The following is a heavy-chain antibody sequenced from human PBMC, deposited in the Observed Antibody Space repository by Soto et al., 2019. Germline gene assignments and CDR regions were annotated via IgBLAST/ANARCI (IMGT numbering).Heavy chain of an antibody. CDR2: LWHDGSNK. J-gene: IGHJ4*02. CDR1: GFTFSSSV. Sequence: QVQLVESGGGVVQPGRSLRLSCAASGFTFSSSVMHWVRQAPGKGLEWVAVLWHDGSNKNYGDSVKGRFTISRDNSKKTLYLQMNSLRVEDTAVYYCAREGGNYHVDYWGQGTLVTVSS. CDR3: AREGGNYHVDY. V-gene: IGHV3-33*01. D-gene: IGHD1-26*01.